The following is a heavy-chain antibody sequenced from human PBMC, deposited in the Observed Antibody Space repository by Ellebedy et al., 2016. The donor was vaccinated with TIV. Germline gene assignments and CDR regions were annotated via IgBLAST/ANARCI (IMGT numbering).Heavy chain of an antibody. CDR3: ARDGVDIVATIRNYYYYGMDV. CDR1: GFTFSDYY. J-gene: IGHJ6*02. CDR2: ISSSGSTI. Sequence: GGSLRLSXAASGFTFSDYYMSWIRQAPGKGLEWVSYISSSGSTIYYADSVKGRFTISRDNAKNSLYLQMNSLRAEDTAVYYCARDGVDIVATIRNYYYYGMDVWGQGTTVTVSS. D-gene: IGHD5-12*01. V-gene: IGHV3-11*01.